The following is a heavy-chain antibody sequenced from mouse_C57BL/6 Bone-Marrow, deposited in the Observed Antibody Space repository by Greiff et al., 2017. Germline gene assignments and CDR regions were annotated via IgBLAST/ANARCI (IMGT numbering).Heavy chain of an antibody. CDR3: ARLSYDYEYFDV. CDR1: DYEFPSHD. Sequence: EVQLMESGGGLVQPGESLKLSCESNDYEFPSHDMSWVRKTPEKRLELVAAINSDGGSTYYPDTMESRFIISRDNTKKTRYLQMSSLRSEDPALYYCARLSYDYEYFDVWGTGTTVTVSS. CDR2: INSDGGST. D-gene: IGHD2-4*01. V-gene: IGHV5-2*01. J-gene: IGHJ1*03.